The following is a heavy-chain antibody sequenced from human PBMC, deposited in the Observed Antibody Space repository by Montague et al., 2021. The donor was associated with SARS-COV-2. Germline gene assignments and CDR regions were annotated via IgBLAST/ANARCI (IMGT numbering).Heavy chain of an antibody. V-gene: IGHV3-9*01. Sequence: SLRLSCAASGFTFSDYAMHWVRQAPGKGLEWVSCISCNSSTICYADSVKGRFTISRDNAKNSLYLQMNSLRAEDTALYYCAKDIAYFDSLGYYDFWGQGTLVTVSS. CDR3: AKDIAYFDSLGYYDF. D-gene: IGHD3-22*01. CDR2: ISCNSSTI. J-gene: IGHJ4*02. CDR1: GFTFSDYA.